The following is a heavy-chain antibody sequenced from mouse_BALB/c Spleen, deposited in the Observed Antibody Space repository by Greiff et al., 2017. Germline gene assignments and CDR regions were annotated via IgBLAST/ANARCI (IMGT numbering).Heavy chain of an antibody. J-gene: IGHJ3*01. CDR3: TRGLPSPVFAY. V-gene: IGHV1-15*01. CDR2: IDPETGGT. Sequence: VQLQQSGAELVRPGASVTLSCKASGYTFTDYEMHWVKQTPVHGLEWIGAIDPETGGTAYNQKFKGKATLTADKSSSTAYMELRSLTSEDSAVYYCTRGLPSPVFAYWGQGTLVTVSA. CDR1: GYTFTDYE. D-gene: IGHD2-10*01.